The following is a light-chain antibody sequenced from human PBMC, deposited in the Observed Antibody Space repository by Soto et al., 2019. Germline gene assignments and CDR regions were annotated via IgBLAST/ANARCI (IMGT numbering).Light chain of an antibody. CDR1: QSVSSN. V-gene: IGKV3-15*01. CDR2: GAS. CDR3: QQYTNWPPGT. J-gene: IGKJ1*01. Sequence: EIVMTQSPATLSVSPGERATLSCRASQSVSSNLAWYQQQPGQAPRLLIYGASTRATGISARFSCSGSGPGFTLNIISLKSKDFAVYYCQQYTNWPPGTFGQGTKVEIK.